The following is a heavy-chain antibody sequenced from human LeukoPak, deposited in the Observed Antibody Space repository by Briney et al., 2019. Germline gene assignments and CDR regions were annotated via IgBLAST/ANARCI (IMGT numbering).Heavy chain of an antibody. J-gene: IGHJ4*02. D-gene: IGHD6-13*01. CDR1: GSSFTSYW. Sequence: GESLQISCKGSGSSFTSYWIGWVRQMPGKGLEWMGIIYPGDSDSRYSPSLQGQVTISADKSISTAYLQWSSLKASDTAMYYCARQGSNWYYFDYWGQGTLVTVSS. CDR2: IYPGDSDS. CDR3: ARQGSNWYYFDY. V-gene: IGHV5-51*01.